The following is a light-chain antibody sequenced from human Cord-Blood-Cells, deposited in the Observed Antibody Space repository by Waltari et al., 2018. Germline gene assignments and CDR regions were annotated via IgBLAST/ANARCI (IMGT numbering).Light chain of an antibody. CDR1: QAISNY. CDR2: DAS. Sequence: DIQMTQSPSSLSASVGDRVTLTCQASQAISNYLNWYQQKPGKAPKLLIYDASNLETGVPSRFSGSGSGTDFTFTISSLQPEDIAAYYCQQYDNLPITCGQGTRLEIK. J-gene: IGKJ5*01. V-gene: IGKV1-33*01. CDR3: QQYDNLPIT.